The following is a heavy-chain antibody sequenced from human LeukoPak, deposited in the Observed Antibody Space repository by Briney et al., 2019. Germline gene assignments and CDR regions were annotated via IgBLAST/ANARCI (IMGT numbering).Heavy chain of an antibody. CDR1: GYSFSSYW. V-gene: IGHV5-51*03. D-gene: IGHD3-10*01. J-gene: IGHJ4*02. CDR3: ARFLYASGRIFDF. CDR2: IYPGDSNT. Sequence: GESLKISCKGSGYSFSSYWIGWVRQMLGKGLEWMGIIYPGDSNTRYSPSFQGQVTISADKSISTAYLQWSSLKASDAAMYYCARFLYASGRIFDFWGQGTLVAVSS.